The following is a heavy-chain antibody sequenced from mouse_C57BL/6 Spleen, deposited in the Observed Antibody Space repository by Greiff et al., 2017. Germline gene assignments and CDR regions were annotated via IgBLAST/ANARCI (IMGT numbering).Heavy chain of an antibody. CDR1: GYTFTSYW. D-gene: IGHD3-2*02. J-gene: IGHJ2*01. CDR2: IYPGSGST. Sequence: VQGVESGAELVKPGASVKMSCKASGYTFTSYWITWVKQRPGQGLEWIGDIYPGSGSTNYNEKFKSKATLTVDTSSSTAYMQLSSLTSEDSAVYYCARGGSGYDYWGQGTTLTVSS. CDR3: ARGGSGYDY. V-gene: IGHV1-55*01.